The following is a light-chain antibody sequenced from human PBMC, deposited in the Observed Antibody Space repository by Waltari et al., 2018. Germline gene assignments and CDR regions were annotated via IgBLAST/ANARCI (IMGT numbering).Light chain of an antibody. CDR2: WAS. CDR1: QSVFYSSNNRNY. CDR3: QQNYAIPRT. Sequence: DIVMTQSPDSLAVSLGERATINCKSSQSVFYSSNNRNYLGWYQHKPRQPPKLVIYWASNPGARVPHRFCGRQSEEEFTFNCSSLQAEDVGVYDCQQNYAIPRTFGQGTKVEIK. V-gene: IGKV4-1*01. J-gene: IGKJ1*01.